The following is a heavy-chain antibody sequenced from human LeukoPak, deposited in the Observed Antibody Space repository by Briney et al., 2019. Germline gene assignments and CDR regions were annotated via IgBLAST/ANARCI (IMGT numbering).Heavy chain of an antibody. CDR2: LSAGSTNA. D-gene: IGHD6-19*01. Sequence: KAGGSLRLSCAASGFTFSTSVMSWVRQAPGEGLEWVSSLSAGSTNAYHADSVKGRFTISRDNPKDTVYLEMNSLRADDTAVYYCAKVKGIASGLYYFFYMDVWGKGTTVTVSS. V-gene: IGHV3-23*01. CDR3: AKVKGIASGLYYFFYMDV. CDR1: GFTFSTSV. J-gene: IGHJ6*03.